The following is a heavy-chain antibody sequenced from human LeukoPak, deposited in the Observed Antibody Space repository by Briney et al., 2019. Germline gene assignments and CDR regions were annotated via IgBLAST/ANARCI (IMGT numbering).Heavy chain of an antibody. CDR3: ARRANSGSTKGAFDI. CDR2: MYYSGST. V-gene: IGHV4-59*08. Sequence: SGTLSLTCTVSGGSINSYYWSWIRQPPGKGLEWIGCMYYSGSTNYRPSLKSRVTISVDTSKNQFSLKLSSVTAADTAVYYCARRANSGSTKGAFDIWGQGTMVTVSS. D-gene: IGHD1-26*01. J-gene: IGHJ3*02. CDR1: GGSINSYY.